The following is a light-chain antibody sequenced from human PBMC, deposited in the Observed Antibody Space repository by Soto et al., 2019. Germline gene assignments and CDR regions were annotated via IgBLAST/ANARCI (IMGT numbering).Light chain of an antibody. CDR2: DAS. Sequence: DIQMPQSPSTLSASVGDRVTITCRASQSISSWLAWYQQKPGKAPKLLIYDASSLESGVPSRFSGSGSGTEFTLTISSLQPDDFGTYYCQQYNSYSQTFGQGTKV. CDR3: QQYNSYSQT. CDR1: QSISSW. J-gene: IGKJ1*01. V-gene: IGKV1-5*01.